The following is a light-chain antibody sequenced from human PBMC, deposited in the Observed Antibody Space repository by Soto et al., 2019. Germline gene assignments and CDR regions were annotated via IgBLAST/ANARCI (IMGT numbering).Light chain of an antibody. CDR1: QRVSSSY. CDR2: GAS. V-gene: IGKV3-20*01. Sequence: EVVLTQSPGTLSLSPGERATLSCTASQRVSSSYLAWYQQKPGQAPRLLIYGASSRATDISDRFIGSGSGTDFTLTRSRLEPEDFAVYYCQQHGSSPPYTFGQGTKLEIK. J-gene: IGKJ2*01. CDR3: QQHGSSPPYT.